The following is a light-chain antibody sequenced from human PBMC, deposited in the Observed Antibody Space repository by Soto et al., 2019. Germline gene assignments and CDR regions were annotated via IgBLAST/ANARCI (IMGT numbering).Light chain of an antibody. CDR2: AAS. CDR1: QSISSY. J-gene: IGKJ2*01. Sequence: EIQMTQSPSSLSASVGDRVTITCRASQSISSYLNWYQQKPGKAPQLLIYAASSLQSGVPSRFSGSGSGTDFTLTISSLQPEDFATYYCQQSYSTLFTFGHGTKLEIK. CDR3: QQSYSTLFT. V-gene: IGKV1-39*01.